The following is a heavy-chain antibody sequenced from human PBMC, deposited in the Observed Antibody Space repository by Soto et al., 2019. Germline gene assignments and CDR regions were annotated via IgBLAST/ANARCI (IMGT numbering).Heavy chain of an antibody. CDR3: GKGTGGAFDI. J-gene: IGHJ3*02. CDR1: GFTFSSNA. Sequence: EVQLLESGGGLVQPGGSLRLSCVASGFTFSSNAMSWVRRAPGKGLEWVSHIASGSGGGTYYSDSVKGRFTMSLDNAKDTLYMQMNSLRVEHTAVYYCGKGTGGAFDIWPHGTLVTVSS. CDR2: IASGSGGGT. V-gene: IGHV3-23*01. D-gene: IGHD3-10*01.